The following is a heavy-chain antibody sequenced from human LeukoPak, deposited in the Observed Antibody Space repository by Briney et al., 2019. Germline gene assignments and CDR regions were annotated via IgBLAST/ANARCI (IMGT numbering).Heavy chain of an antibody. CDR1: GYTFTGYY. CDR2: INPNSGGT. Sequence: ASVKVSCKASGYTFTGYYMHWVRQAPGQGLEWMGWINPNSGGTNYAQKFQGRVTMTRDTSISTAYMELSRLRSDDTAVYYCAREGKRSTRDAFDIWGQGTMVTVSS. J-gene: IGHJ3*02. CDR3: AREGKRSTRDAFDI. V-gene: IGHV1-2*02.